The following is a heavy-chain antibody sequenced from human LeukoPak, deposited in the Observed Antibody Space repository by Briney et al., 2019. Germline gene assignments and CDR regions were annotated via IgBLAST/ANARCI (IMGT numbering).Heavy chain of an antibody. J-gene: IGHJ4*02. Sequence: PGESLNISCEGSGDRFTPYWITWVRQKPGKGLEWMGIIYPGDSDTRYSPSFQGQVTISADKSISTAYLQWSSLKASDTAMYYCATYSSTFYHDYWGQGTLVTVSS. CDR3: ATYSSTFYHDY. CDR1: GDRFTPYW. D-gene: IGHD2/OR15-2a*01. V-gene: IGHV5-51*01. CDR2: IYPGDSDT.